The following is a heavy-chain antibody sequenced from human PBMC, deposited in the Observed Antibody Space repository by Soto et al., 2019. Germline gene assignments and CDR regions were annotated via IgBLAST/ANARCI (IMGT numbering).Heavy chain of an antibody. V-gene: IGHV4-59*01. CDR3: ARDQVVRGVAYYYYYGMDV. CDR2: IYYSGST. D-gene: IGHD3-10*01. Sequence: SETLSLTCTVSGGSISSYYWSWIRQPPGKGLEWIGYIYYSGSTNYNPSLKSRVTISVDTSKNQFSLKLSSVTAADTAVYYCARDQVVRGVAYYYYYGMDVWGQGTTVTVSS. CDR1: GGSISSYY. J-gene: IGHJ6*02.